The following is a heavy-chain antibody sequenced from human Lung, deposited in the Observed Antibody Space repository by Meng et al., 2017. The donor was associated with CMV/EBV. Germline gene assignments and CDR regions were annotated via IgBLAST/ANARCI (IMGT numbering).Heavy chain of an antibody. J-gene: IGHJ4*02. Sequence: GESLKISCAASGFTFTNYWMTWVRQAPGKGLEWVGNINGAGSVKHYVDSVKGRFTMSRDNAKNSVYLQMNALRADDTAVYFCAREYWGPDYWGQGTLVTVSS. CDR3: AREYWGPDY. CDR1: GFTFTNYW. CDR2: INGAGSVK. D-gene: IGHD7-27*01. V-gene: IGHV3-7*03.